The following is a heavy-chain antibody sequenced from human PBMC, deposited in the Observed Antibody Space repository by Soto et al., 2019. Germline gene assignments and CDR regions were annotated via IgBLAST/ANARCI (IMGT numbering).Heavy chain of an antibody. V-gene: IGHV4-38-2*01. CDR3: ARARWYDAFDV. D-gene: IGHD2-15*01. Sequence: SETLSLTCAVSGFFISSGNYWGWIRKPPGKGLEWIGSIFHGGNTYYNPSLKSRVTISVDMSKNQFSLELNSVTAADTAVYYCARARWYDAFDVWGQGTVVTVS. J-gene: IGHJ3*01. CDR2: IFHGGNT. CDR1: GFFISSGNY.